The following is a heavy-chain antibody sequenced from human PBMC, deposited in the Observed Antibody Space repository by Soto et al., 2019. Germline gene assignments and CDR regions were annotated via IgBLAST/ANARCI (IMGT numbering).Heavy chain of an antibody. CDR1: GFAFSNYA. V-gene: IGHV3-23*01. CDR2: ISTSIDAT. J-gene: IGHJ4*02. D-gene: IGHD6-6*01. CDR3: AKDRTVAARHFDY. Sequence: GGSLRLSCAASGFAFSNYAMHWVRQAPGKGLEWVSSISTSIDATYYADSVKGRFTISRDDSKNTLYLQMNSLRAEDSAVYYCAKDRTVAARHFDYWGQGAQVTVSS.